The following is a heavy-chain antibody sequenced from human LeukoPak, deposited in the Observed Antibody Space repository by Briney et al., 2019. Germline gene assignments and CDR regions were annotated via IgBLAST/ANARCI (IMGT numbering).Heavy chain of an antibody. CDR2: ISSRSSYI. V-gene: IGHV3-21*01. CDR3: ARDNIENPGYDTGDY. CDR1: GFTFSSYS. J-gene: IGHJ4*02. Sequence: GGSLRLSCAASGFTFSSYSMNWVRQAPGKGLEWVSSISSRSSYIYYADSVKGRFTISRDNAKNSLYLQMNSLRAEDTAVYYCARDNIENPGYDTGDYWGQGTLVTVSS. D-gene: IGHD5-12*01.